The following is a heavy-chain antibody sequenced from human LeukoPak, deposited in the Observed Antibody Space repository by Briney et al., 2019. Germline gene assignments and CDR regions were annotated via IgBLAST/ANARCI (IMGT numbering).Heavy chain of an antibody. V-gene: IGHV4-38-2*02. CDR2: IYHSGNT. CDR1: GYSISNGDY. D-gene: IGHD3-22*01. CDR3: ARTIDSSGYFPFDY. Sequence: SETLSLTCTVSGYSISNGDYWGWIRQPPGKGLEWIGSIYHSGNTNYNPSLKSRVTISVDTSKNQFSLKLSSVTAADTAVYYCARTIDSSGYFPFDYWGQGTLVTVSS. J-gene: IGHJ4*02.